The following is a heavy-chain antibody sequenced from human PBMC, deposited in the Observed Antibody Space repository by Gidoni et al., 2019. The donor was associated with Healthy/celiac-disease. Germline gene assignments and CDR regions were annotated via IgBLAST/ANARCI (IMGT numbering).Heavy chain of an antibody. J-gene: IGHJ4*02. V-gene: IGHV3-33*01. CDR3: ARDPTRTVTTFDC. CDR1: GVTFSSYG. CDR2: LWYDGSNK. Sequence: QVQLVESGGGVVQPGRSLRLSCAASGVTFSSYGMHWVLQAPGKGREWVAVLWYDGSNKYYADSVKGRFTISRDNSKNTLYLQMNSLRAEDTAVYYCARDPTRTVTTFDCWGQGTLVTVSS. D-gene: IGHD4-17*01.